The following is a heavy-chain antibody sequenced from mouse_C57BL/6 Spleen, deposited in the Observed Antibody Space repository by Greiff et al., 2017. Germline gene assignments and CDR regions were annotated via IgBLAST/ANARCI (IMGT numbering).Heavy chain of an antibody. CDR1: GYTFTDYY. J-gene: IGHJ1*03. CDR3: ATYYYGSSSYFDV. Sequence: EVQLQQSGPELVKPGASVKISCKASGYTFTDYYMNWVTQSHGKSLEWIGDINPNNGGTSYNQKFKGKATLTVDKSSSTAYMELRSLTSEDSAVYYCATYYYGSSSYFDVWGTGTTVTVSS. CDR2: INPNNGGT. V-gene: IGHV1-26*01. D-gene: IGHD1-1*01.